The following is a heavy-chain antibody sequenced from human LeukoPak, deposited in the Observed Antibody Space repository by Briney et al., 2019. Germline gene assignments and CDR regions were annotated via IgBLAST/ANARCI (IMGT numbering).Heavy chain of an antibody. D-gene: IGHD3-16*01. V-gene: IGHV3-72*01. Sequence: GGSLRLSCAASGFTFSDYILDWVRQAPGKGLEWVGRIRRGANKYTTEYAASVKGRFIISRDDSTNSLYLNMNSLKIEDTAVYYCSRDGGEGGNSAFDIWGQGTMVTVSS. CDR1: GFTFSDYI. J-gene: IGHJ3*02. CDR2: IRRGANKYTT. CDR3: SRDGGEGGNSAFDI.